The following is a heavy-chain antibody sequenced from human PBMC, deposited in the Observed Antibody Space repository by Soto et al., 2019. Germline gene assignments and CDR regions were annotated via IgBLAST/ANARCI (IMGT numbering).Heavy chain of an antibody. V-gene: IGHV4-31*02. J-gene: IGHJ2*01. CDR3: ARHPTQGHYSDSYWYFEL. D-gene: IGHD4-17*01. CDR2: IHYTGRS. Sequence: PSETLSLTCTVSGGSISSGGDYWSWVRQHPGKGLEWIGYIHYTGRSFYNPSLKSRVTISVDPSKNQFSLKVSSLTSADMAVYHCARHPTQGHYSDSYWYFELLGRGTLVTGSS. CDR1: GGSISSGGDY.